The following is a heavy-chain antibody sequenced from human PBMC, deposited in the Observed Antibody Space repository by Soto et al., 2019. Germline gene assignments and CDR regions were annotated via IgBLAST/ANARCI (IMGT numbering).Heavy chain of an antibody. CDR2: FDPEDGET. D-gene: IGHD6-6*01. V-gene: IGHV1-24*01. CDR1: GYTLTELS. CDR3: ATDKGYSSSPWDYYGMDV. Sequence: QVQLVQSGAEVKKPGASVKVSCKVSGYTLTELSMHWVRQAPGKGLEWMGGFDPEDGETIYAQKFQGRVTMTEDTSTDTAYMELSSLRSEDTAVYYCATDKGYSSSPWDYYGMDVWGQGTTVTVSS. J-gene: IGHJ6*02.